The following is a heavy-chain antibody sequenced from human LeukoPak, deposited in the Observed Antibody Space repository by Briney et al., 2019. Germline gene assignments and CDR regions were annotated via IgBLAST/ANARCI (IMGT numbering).Heavy chain of an antibody. CDR1: GLTFSDYY. CDR3: AKDSGQWLASTGDN. J-gene: IGHJ4*02. V-gene: IGHV3-23*01. Sequence: PGGSLRLSCAASGLTFSDYYMTWIRQAPGKGLEWVAVIAGSGGSTYYADSVKGRFTISRDNSKSTLHLQMNNLRAEDTAVYYCAKDSGQWLASTGDNWGQGTLVTVSS. CDR2: IAGSGGST. D-gene: IGHD6-19*01.